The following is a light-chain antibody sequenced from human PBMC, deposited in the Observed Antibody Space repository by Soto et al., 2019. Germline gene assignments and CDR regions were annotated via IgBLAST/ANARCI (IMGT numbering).Light chain of an antibody. CDR3: QQRSNWPPIT. CDR2: DAS. CDR1: QSVSSY. V-gene: IGKV3-11*01. J-gene: IGKJ5*01. Sequence: EIVFTQSPPTLSLSPWERATLSCRASQSVSSYLAWYQQKPGQAPRLLIYDASNRATGIPARFSGSGSGTDFTLTISSLEPEDFAVYYCQQRSNWPPITFGQGTRLEIK.